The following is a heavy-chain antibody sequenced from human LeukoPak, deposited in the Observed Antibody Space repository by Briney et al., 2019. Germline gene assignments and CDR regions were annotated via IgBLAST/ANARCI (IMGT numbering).Heavy chain of an antibody. CDR3: AKELGTSPDY. Sequence: PRGSLRLSCAASGFTFSSSGMHWVRQTPGKGLEWVAFIRYDGRIKYYADSVKGRFSVSRDNSKNTLYLQMNSLRAEDTAVYYCAKELGTSPDYWGQGTLVTVSS. J-gene: IGHJ4*02. V-gene: IGHV3-30*02. CDR1: GFTFSSSG. D-gene: IGHD2-2*01. CDR2: IRYDGRIK.